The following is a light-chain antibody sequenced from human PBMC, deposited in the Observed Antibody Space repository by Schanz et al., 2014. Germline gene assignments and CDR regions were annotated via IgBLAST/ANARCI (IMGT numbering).Light chain of an antibody. CDR1: SSNIGAGYD. CDR3: QSYDSSPVV. CDR2: GNS. J-gene: IGLJ2*01. Sequence: QSVLTQPPSVSGAPGQRVTISCTGSSSNIGAGYDVHWYQLLPGTAPKLLVYGNSNRPSGVPDRFSGSKSDTSASLAITGLQPEDEADYYCQSYDSSPVVFGGGTKVTVL. V-gene: IGLV1-40*01.